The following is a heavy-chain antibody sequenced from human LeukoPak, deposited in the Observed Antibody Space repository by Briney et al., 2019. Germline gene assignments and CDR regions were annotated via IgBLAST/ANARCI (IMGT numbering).Heavy chain of an antibody. Sequence: GASVKVSCKASGYTFTGYYMHWVRQAPGQGLEWMGWINPNSGGTNYAQKFQGRVTMTRDTSISTAYMDLSRLRSDDTAVYYCARIAAAGTVHWFDPWGQGTLVTVSS. CDR1: GYTFTGYY. V-gene: IGHV1-2*02. D-gene: IGHD6-13*01. CDR3: ARIAAAGTVHWFDP. J-gene: IGHJ5*02. CDR2: INPNSGGT.